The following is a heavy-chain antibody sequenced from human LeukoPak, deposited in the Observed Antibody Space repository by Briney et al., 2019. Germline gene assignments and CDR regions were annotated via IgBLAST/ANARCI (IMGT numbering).Heavy chain of an antibody. Sequence: GGSLRLSCAASGFTLSSYWMHWVRQAPGKGLVWVSRINSDGSSTTYADSVKGRFTISRDNTKNTLYLQMNSLRAEDTAVYYCAPGIDSSGYYGFDYWGQGTLVTVSS. J-gene: IGHJ4*02. CDR3: APGIDSSGYYGFDY. CDR2: INSDGSST. CDR1: GFTLSSYW. V-gene: IGHV3-74*01. D-gene: IGHD3-22*01.